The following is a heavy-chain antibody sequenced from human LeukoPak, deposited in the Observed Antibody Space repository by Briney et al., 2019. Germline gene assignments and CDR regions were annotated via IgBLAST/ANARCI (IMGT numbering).Heavy chain of an antibody. CDR1: GYTLTELS. V-gene: IGHV1-24*01. CDR2: FDPEDGET. D-gene: IGHD6-19*01. CDR3: ATAVVRQQWLVSVAFDI. J-gene: IGHJ3*02. Sequence: ASVKVSCEVSGYTLTELSMHWVRQAPGKGLEWMGGFDPEDGETIYAQKFQGRVTMTEDTSTDTAYMELSSLRSEDTAVYYCATAVVRQQWLVSVAFDIWGQGTMVTVSS.